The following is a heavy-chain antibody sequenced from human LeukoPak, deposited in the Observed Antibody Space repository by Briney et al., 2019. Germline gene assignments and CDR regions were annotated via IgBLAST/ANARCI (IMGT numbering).Heavy chain of an antibody. CDR1: GGSFSGYY. V-gene: IGHV4-31*11. D-gene: IGHD2-21*01. CDR2: IYYNGST. Sequence: SETLSLTCAVYGGSFSGYYWSWIRQHPGKGLEWIGYIYYNGSTYYNPSLKSRVTISVDTSKNQFSLKLSSVTAADTAVYYCARDVSDNFFDYWGQGTLVTVSS. J-gene: IGHJ4*02. CDR3: ARDVSDNFFDY.